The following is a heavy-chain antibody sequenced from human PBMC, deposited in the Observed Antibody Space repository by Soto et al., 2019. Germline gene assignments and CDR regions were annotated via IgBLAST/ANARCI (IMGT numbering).Heavy chain of an antibody. CDR3: ARDQDYPNGSYSDY. Sequence: GGSLRLSCAASGFTVSSNYMSWVRQAPGKGLEWVSVIYSGGSTYYADSVKGRFTISRDNSKNTLYLQMNSLRAEDTAVYYCARDQDYPNGSYSDYWGQGTLVTVSS. J-gene: IGHJ4*02. CDR2: IYSGGST. V-gene: IGHV3-53*01. D-gene: IGHD4-17*01. CDR1: GFTVSSNY.